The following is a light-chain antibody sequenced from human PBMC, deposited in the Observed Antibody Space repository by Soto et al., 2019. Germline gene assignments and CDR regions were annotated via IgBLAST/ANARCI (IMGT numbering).Light chain of an antibody. CDR3: ASYTGSDTPYV. CDR2: DVT. Sequence: QSALTQPASVSGSPGQSITISCTGTSSDIGAYKYVSWYQQHPGKAPKLMIYDVTNRPSGVSNRFSGSKSANTASLTISGLQAEDEADYYCASYTGSDTPYVFGTGTKLTVL. V-gene: IGLV2-14*03. CDR1: SSDIGAYKY. J-gene: IGLJ1*01.